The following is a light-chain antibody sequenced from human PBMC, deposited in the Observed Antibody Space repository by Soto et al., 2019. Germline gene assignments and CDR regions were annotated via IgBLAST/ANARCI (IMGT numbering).Light chain of an antibody. CDR2: AAS. V-gene: IGKV1-9*01. CDR3: QQLNSYPIT. Sequence: DIQLTQSPSFLSASVGDRVTITCRASQGISSYLAWYQQKPGKAPKLLIYAASTLLSGVPSRFSGSGSGTEFTLTISRLQPEDFATYYCQQLNSYPITFGQGTRLENK. J-gene: IGKJ5*01. CDR1: QGISSY.